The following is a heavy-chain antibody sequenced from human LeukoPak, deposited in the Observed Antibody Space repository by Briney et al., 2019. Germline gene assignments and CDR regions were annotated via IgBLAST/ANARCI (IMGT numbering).Heavy chain of an antibody. V-gene: IGHV4-61*01. CDR2: IYDSGST. D-gene: IGHD3-3*02. CDR3: ASGFPVLATSAFDI. J-gene: IGHJ3*02. CDR1: GGSVSIGNYY. Sequence: PSETLSLTCTVSGGSVSIGNYYWSWIRQPPGKGLEWIGYIYDSGSTNCNPSLKSRVSISVDTSKNQFSLKLTSVTPADTAVYYCASGFPVLATSAFDIWGQGTMVTVSS.